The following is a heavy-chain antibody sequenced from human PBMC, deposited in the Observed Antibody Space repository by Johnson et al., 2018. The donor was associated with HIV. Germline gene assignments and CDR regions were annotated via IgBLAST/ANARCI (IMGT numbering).Heavy chain of an antibody. CDR1: GFTFDDYA. D-gene: IGHD1-26*01. J-gene: IGHJ3*02. CDR3: ARGLSSASGSYLNDAFDI. V-gene: IGHV3-64*01. CDR2: ISSNGGST. Sequence: VQLVESGGGLVQPGRSLRLSCAASGFTFDDYAMHWVRQAPGKGLEYVSAISSNGGSTYYANSVKGRFTISRDNSKNTLYLQMGSLRAEDMAVYYCARGLSSASGSYLNDAFDIWGQGTMVTVSS.